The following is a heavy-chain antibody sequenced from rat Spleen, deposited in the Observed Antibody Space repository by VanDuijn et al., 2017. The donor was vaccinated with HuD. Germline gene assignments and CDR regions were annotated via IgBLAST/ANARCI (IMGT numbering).Heavy chain of an antibody. Sequence: EVQLKESGPGLVQPSQTLSLTCTVSGFSLTDYSVHWVRQPPGKGLEWMGVMWSGGSTAYNSALKSRLSISRDTSKSQVFLKMNSLQTEDTAIYYCTGNIGTTKGYVMDAWGQGASVTVSS. CDR1: GFSLTDYS. V-gene: IGHV2S63*01. CDR3: TGNIGTTKGYVMDA. CDR2: MWSGGST. D-gene: IGHD1-5*01. J-gene: IGHJ4*01.